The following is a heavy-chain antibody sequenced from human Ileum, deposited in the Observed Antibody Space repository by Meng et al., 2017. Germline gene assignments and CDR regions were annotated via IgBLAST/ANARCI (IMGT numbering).Heavy chain of an antibody. V-gene: IGHV4-34*01. CDR3: ARGGGRYGPDFDY. J-gene: IGHJ4*02. Sequence: VQLQQWGAGLLKPSETLSRTCAVYGGSFSGYYWSWIRQPPGKGLEWIGEINHSGSTNYNPSLKSRVTISVDTSKNQFSLKLSSVTAADTAVYYCARGGGRYGPDFDYWGQGTLVTVSS. CDR1: GGSFSGYY. CDR2: INHSGST. D-gene: IGHD3-16*01.